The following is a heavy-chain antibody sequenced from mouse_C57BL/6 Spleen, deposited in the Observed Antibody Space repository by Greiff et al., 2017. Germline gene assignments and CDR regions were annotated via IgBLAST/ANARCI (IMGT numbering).Heavy chain of an antibody. CDR2: INPNNGGT. D-gene: IGHD2-4*01. J-gene: IGHJ4*01. CDR3: ARWDYDYDGGYAMDY. V-gene: IGHV1-18*01. Sequence: EVQLQQSGPELVKPGASVKIPCKASGYTFTDYNMDWVKQSHGKSLEWIGDINPNNGGTIYNQKFKGKATVTVDKSSSTAYMELRSLTSEDTAVYYCARWDYDYDGGYAMDYWGQGTSVTVSS. CDR1: GYTFTDYN.